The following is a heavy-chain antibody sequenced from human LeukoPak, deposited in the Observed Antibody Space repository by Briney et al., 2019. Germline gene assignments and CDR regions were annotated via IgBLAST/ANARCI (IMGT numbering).Heavy chain of an antibody. CDR1: GFTFSSYA. V-gene: IGHV3-30-3*01. Sequence: GRSLRLSCAASGFTFSSYAMPWVRQSPGKGLEWVAVISCDGDNKYDADSVKGRFTISRDNAKNSLYLQMNSLRDEVTAVYYCARAVAGKFDYWGQGTLVTVSS. D-gene: IGHD6-19*01. CDR3: ARAVAGKFDY. J-gene: IGHJ4*02. CDR2: ISCDGDNK.